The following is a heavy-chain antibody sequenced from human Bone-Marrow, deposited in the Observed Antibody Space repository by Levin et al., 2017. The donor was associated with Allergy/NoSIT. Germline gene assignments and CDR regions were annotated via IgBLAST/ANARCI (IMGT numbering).Heavy chain of an antibody. J-gene: IGHJ4*02. CDR1: GGTFSSYA. D-gene: IGHD2-15*01. CDR2: IIPIFGTA. Sequence: GASVKVSCKASGGTFSSYAISWVRQAPGQGLEWMGGIIPIFGTANYAQKFQGRVTITADKSTSTAYMELSSLRSEDTAVYYCARGWSSVVVVVRRYYFDYWGQGTLVTVSS. CDR3: ARGWSSVVVVVRRYYFDY. V-gene: IGHV1-69*06.